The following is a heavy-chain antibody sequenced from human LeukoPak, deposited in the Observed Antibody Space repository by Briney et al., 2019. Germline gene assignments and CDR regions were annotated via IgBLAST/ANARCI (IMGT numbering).Heavy chain of an antibody. Sequence: GASVKVSCKASGYTFTDYYMHWVRQAPGQGLEWMGWINPTSGVTNTAQKFQGRVTMTRDTYISTTYMELSRLRSDDTAVYYCARDGGFDYWGQGTLVTVSS. V-gene: IGHV1-2*02. CDR2: INPTSGVT. CDR1: GYTFTDYY. D-gene: IGHD3-3*01. CDR3: ARDGGFDY. J-gene: IGHJ4*02.